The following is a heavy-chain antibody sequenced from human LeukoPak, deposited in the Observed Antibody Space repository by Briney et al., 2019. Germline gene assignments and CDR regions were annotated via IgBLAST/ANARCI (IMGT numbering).Heavy chain of an antibody. CDR3: ARDSGNSGYDVNDY. J-gene: IGHJ4*02. Sequence: GGSLRLSCAASGFAFGSYWMTWVRQAPGKGLEWVGNIQKDGSEKNYVDSVKGRFTISRDNAKNSLCLQMNSLRAEDTAVYYCARDSGNSGYDVNDYWGQGTQVTVSS. D-gene: IGHD5-12*01. CDR2: IQKDGSEK. V-gene: IGHV3-7*01. CDR1: GFAFGSYW.